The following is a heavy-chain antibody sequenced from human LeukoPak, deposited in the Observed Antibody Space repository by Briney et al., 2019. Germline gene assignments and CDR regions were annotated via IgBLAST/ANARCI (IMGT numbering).Heavy chain of an antibody. V-gene: IGHV3-74*01. CDR1: GFTFSRYW. CDR2: TNPDGTSI. D-gene: IGHD2-2*01. Sequence: GGSLRLSCAASGFTFSRYWMHWVRQAPGKGLVWVSRTNPDGTSISYADSVKGRFTISRDNSKNTLYLQMNSLRAEDTAVYYCAKALSIVVVPAALYAFDIWGQGTMVTVSS. J-gene: IGHJ3*02. CDR3: AKALSIVVVPAALYAFDI.